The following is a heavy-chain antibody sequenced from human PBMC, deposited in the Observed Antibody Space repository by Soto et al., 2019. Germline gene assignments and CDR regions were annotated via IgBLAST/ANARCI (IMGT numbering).Heavy chain of an antibody. CDR1: GGSISSYY. CDR2: IYYSGST. D-gene: IGHD3-3*02. CDR3: ARDTGAGNIPSHFWCGYEMNGGSDYYYGMDV. V-gene: IGHV4-59*01. Sequence: TLSLTCTVSGGSISSYYWSWIRQPPGKGLEWIGYIYYSGSTNYNPSLKSRVTISVDTSKNQFSLKLSSVTAADTAVYYCARDTGAGNIPSHFWCGYEMNGGSDYYYGMDVWGQGTTVTVSS. J-gene: IGHJ6*02.